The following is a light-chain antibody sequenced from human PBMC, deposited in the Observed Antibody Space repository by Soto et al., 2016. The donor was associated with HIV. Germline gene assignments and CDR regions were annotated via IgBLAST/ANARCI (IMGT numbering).Light chain of an antibody. V-gene: IGKV1-8*01. CDR2: AAS. J-gene: IGKJ4*01. CDR1: QGISSY. Sequence: AIRMTQSPSSLSASTGDRVTITCRASQGISSYLAWYQQKPGKAPKLLIYAASTLQSGVPSRFSGSGSGTDFTLTISCLQSEDFATYYCQQYYSYPLTFGRRDQGGDQT. CDR3: QQYYSYPLT.